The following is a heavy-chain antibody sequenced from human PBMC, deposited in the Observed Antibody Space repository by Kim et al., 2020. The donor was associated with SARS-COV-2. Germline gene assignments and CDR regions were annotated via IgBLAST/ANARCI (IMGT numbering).Heavy chain of an antibody. Sequence: SETLSLTCAVYGGSFSGYYWSWIRQPPGKGLEWIGEINHSGRTNYNPSLKSRVTISVDTSKKPFSLMLTSVTAADTAVYYCARRLSNTSGWGSNYCDIWGQGTLVTVSS. CDR2: INHSGRT. D-gene: IGHD3-10*01. CDR1: GGSFSGYY. V-gene: IGHV4-34*01. J-gene: IGHJ4*02. CDR3: ARRLSNTSGWGSNYCDI.